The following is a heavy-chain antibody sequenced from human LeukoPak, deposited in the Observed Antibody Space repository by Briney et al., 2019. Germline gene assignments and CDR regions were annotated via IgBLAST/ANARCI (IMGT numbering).Heavy chain of an antibody. CDR2: IYYSGST. V-gene: IGHV4-59*01. J-gene: IGHJ5*02. D-gene: IGHD6-13*01. Sequence: PSETLSLTCTVSGGSISSYYWSWIRRPPGKGLEWIGYIYYSGSTNYNPSLKSRVTISVDTSKNQFSLRVSSVTAADTAVYYCARASRGSSTFDPWGQGTLVTVSS. CDR3: ARASRGSSTFDP. CDR1: GGSISSYY.